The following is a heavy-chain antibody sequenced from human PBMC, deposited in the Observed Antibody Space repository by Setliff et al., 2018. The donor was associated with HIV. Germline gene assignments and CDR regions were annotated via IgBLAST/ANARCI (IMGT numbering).Heavy chain of an antibody. CDR2: IGGHGSII. V-gene: IGHV3-48*03. J-gene: IGHJ4*02. CDR3: AAVPWGHSSLIIDH. D-gene: IGHD3-16*01. Sequence: PGGSLRLSCAASGLIFSSYEMNWVRQAPGKGLEWISFIGGHGSIIHYADSVKGRFTISRDNAKNSVYLQMHSLRVEDTAVYYCAAVPWGHSSLIIDHWGRGTVVTVSS. CDR1: GLIFSSYE.